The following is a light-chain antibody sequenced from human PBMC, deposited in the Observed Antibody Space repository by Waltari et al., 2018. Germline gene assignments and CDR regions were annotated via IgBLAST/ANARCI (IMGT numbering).Light chain of an antibody. Sequence: QSVLTQPPSVSGAPGQRVTISCPGSGSNIGAGYDVHWYQPLPRAAPKLLIYGSTSRPLGVPDRFFGSTSGTSAFLAITGLQAEDEADYYCQSYDTTLSVVFGGGTKLTVL. CDR1: GSNIGAGYD. J-gene: IGLJ3*02. CDR2: GST. CDR3: QSYDTTLSVV. V-gene: IGLV1-40*01.